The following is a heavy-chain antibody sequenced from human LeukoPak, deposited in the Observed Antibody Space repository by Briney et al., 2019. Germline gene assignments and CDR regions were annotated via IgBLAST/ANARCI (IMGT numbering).Heavy chain of an antibody. D-gene: IGHD6-25*01. V-gene: IGHV3-21*01. CDR2: ISSSSSYI. CDR1: GFTFSSYS. CDR3: ARDGGRMDV. J-gene: IGHJ6*02. Sequence: TGGSLRLSCAPSGFTFSSYSMNWARQAPGKGLEWVSTISSSSSYIYYADSVKGRFTMSRDNAKNSLYLQMNSLRAEDTAVYYCARDGGRMDVWGQGTTVTVSS.